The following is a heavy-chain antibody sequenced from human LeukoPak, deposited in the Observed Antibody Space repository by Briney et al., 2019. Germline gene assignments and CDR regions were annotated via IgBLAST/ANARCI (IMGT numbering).Heavy chain of an antibody. V-gene: IGHV3-48*03. CDR3: AKDESSGYYYFDH. CDR2: ITSGSTI. J-gene: IGHJ4*02. CDR1: GFTFSSYE. D-gene: IGHD3-22*01. Sequence: GGSLRLSCAASGFTFSSYEMNWVRQAPGKGLEWVSYITSGSTIYYADSVKGRFTISRDNPKNSLYLQMNSLRAEDTAVYYCAKDESSGYYYFDHWGQGTLVTVSS.